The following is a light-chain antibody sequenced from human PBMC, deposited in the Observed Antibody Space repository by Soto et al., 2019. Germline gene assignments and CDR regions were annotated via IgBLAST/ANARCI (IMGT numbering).Light chain of an antibody. J-gene: IGKJ5*01. Sequence: DIQMTQSPSTLSASVGDRVTITCRASQSISSWLAWYQQKPGKAPKLLIYDASSLESGVSSRFSGSGSGTEFTLTISSLQPDDFATDFCQQYKSYPITFGQGTRLEIK. V-gene: IGKV1-5*01. CDR1: QSISSW. CDR3: QQYKSYPIT. CDR2: DAS.